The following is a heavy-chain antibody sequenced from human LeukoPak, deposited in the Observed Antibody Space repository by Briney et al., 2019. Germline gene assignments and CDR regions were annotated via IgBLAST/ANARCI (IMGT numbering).Heavy chain of an antibody. V-gene: IGHV3-66*01. J-gene: IGHJ4*02. Sequence: GGSLRLSCAASGFTVSSNYMSWVRQAPGKGLEWVSVIYSGGSTYYADSVKGRFTISRDNSKNTLYLQMNSLRAEDTAVYYCARVEHVDTAMVNYWGQGTLVTVSS. D-gene: IGHD5-18*01. CDR3: ARVEHVDTAMVNY. CDR2: IYSGGST. CDR1: GFTVSSNY.